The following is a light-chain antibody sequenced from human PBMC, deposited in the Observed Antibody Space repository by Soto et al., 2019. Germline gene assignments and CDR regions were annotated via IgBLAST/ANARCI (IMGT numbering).Light chain of an antibody. CDR3: QHYGTSPFT. J-gene: IGKJ3*01. Sequence: EVFFTPSPGTLSFRPVERATLSCRASQSISSYLAWYQQKPGQAPRLVIYGTSSRATGIPDRFSGSGSGTDFTLTITRLEPEDSAVYYCQHYGTSPFTFGPGTKVDIK. CDR1: QSISSY. CDR2: GTS. V-gene: IGKV3-20*01.